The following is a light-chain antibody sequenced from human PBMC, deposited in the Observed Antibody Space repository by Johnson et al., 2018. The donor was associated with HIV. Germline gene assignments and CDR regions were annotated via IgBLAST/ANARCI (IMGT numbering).Light chain of an antibody. Sequence: QSVLTQPPSVSAAPGQKVTISCSGSSSNIGNNFVSWYQQVPGTAPKLLICENNKRPSGIPNRFSGSKSGTSATLGITGLQTGDEADNYCGTWDSRLSVYVFGTGTKVTVL. V-gene: IGLV1-51*02. J-gene: IGLJ1*01. CDR2: ENN. CDR1: SSNIGNNF. CDR3: GTWDSRLSVYV.